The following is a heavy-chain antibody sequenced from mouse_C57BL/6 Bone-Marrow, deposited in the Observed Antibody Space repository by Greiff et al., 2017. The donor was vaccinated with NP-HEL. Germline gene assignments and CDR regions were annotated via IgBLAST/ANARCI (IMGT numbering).Heavy chain of an antibody. CDR2: ILPGSGTT. J-gene: IGHJ1*03. CDR3: AISNRLGYFDV. V-gene: IGHV1-9*01. CDR1: GYTFTGYW. Sequence: VKLQQSGAELMKPGASVKLSCKATGYTFTGYWIEWVKQRPGHGLEWIGEILPGSGTTNYEEKFKGKATFTADTSSNTAYMQLSILTTEDSAIYYCAISNRLGYFDVWGTGTTVTVSS.